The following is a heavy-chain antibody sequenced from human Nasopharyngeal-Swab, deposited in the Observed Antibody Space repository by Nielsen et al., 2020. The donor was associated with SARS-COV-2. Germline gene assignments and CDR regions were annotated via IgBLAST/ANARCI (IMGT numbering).Heavy chain of an antibody. Sequence: SETLSLTCAVYGGSFSGYYWTWIRQPPKKGLEWIGEINHSGSTNYNPSLKSRVTMSVDSSKNHFSLKLSSVTAADTAVYYCARAIVLYSSSWFPSGWYFDLWGRGTLVTVSS. CDR2: INHSGST. V-gene: IGHV4-34*01. CDR1: GGSFSGYY. J-gene: IGHJ2*01. CDR3: ARAIVLYSSSWFPSGWYFDL. D-gene: IGHD6-13*01.